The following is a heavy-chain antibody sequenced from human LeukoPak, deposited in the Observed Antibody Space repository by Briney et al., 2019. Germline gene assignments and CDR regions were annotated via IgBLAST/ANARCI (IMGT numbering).Heavy chain of an antibody. CDR3: ARGGAPTGRFEH. D-gene: IGHD1-1*01. J-gene: IGHJ4*02. V-gene: IGHV3-21*01. Sequence: GGSLRLSCAASGFTFSSYSMNWVRQAPGKGLEWVSSISSSSYIYYADSVKGRFTISRDNAEKSLYLLMSGLRAEDTAVYYCARGGAPTGRFEHWGRGTLVTVSS. CDR1: GFTFSSYS. CDR2: ISSSSYI.